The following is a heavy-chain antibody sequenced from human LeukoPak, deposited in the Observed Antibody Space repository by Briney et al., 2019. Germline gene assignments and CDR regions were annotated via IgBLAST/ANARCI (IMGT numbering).Heavy chain of an antibody. V-gene: IGHV1-2*02. J-gene: IGHJ4*02. Sequence: GASVKVSCKASGYTFTGYYMHWVRQAPGQGLEWMGWINPKSGGSNYAQKFQVRVTMTRDTSISTAYMELNSLIPDVTAVYYCARGSAAEVDYWGQGTLLTVSS. D-gene: IGHD6-13*01. CDR3: ARGSAAEVDY. CDR2: INPKSGGS. CDR1: GYTFTGYY.